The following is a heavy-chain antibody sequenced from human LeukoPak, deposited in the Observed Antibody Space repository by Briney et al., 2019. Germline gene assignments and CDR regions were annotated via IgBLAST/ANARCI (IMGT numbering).Heavy chain of an antibody. CDR1: GFTLVHYA. V-gene: IGHV3-49*03. J-gene: IGHJ6*03. D-gene: IGHD3-22*01. Sequence: PGWSVTLSCTACGFTLVHYAMAWFRPPPAKGLAGVGFIRSKAYSGTKEFAASVKGRFTISRDDYKSIAYLEMNSLKIEDTGVYYCTRDQRVRLTLISVVHYMDVWGKGTTVSVS. CDR3: TRDQRVRLTLISVVHYMDV. CDR2: IRSKAYSGTK.